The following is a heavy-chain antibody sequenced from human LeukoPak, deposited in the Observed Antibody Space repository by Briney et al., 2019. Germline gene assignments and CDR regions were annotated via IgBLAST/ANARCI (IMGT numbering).Heavy chain of an antibody. J-gene: IGHJ4*02. CDR1: GGSISSSSYY. CDR2: IYYSGST. V-gene: IGHV4-39*01. D-gene: IGHD3-3*01. Sequence: SETLSLTCTVSGGSISSSSYYWGWIRQPPGKGLEWIGSIYYSGSTYYNPSLKSRVTISVDTSKNQFFLKLSSVTAADTAVYYCASERITIFGVVIMFYWGQGTLVTVSS. CDR3: ASERITIFGVVIMFY.